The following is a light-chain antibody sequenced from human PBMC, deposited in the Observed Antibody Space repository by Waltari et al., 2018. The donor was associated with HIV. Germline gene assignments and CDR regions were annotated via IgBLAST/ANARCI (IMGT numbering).Light chain of an antibody. J-gene: IGLJ1*01. V-gene: IGLV1-51*01. Sequence: QSVLMQPPSVSATPGQQVTISCSGSSFNIATNYVSWYQHFPGTVPKVLIYDNHKRSSGIPDRFSGSKSGTSATLDISGLQTGDEAHYYCGTWDTSLSAWIFGTGTKVTVL. CDR2: DNH. CDR3: GTWDTSLSAWI. CDR1: SFNIATNY.